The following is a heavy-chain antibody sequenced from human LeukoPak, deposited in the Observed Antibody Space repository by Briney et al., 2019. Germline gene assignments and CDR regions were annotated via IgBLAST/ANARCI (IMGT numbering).Heavy chain of an antibody. Sequence: SETLSLTCTVSGGSISGTYYYWDWIRQPPGKGLEWVGSMSYTGSTYYNPSLRSRVTMTIGTSKGQFSLTMSSVTAADTALYYCARTSGRGTVDPGTSGYINYWGLGILVTVSS. CDR2: MSYTGST. CDR3: ARTSGRGTVDPGTSGYINY. D-gene: IGHD3-22*01. V-gene: IGHV4-39*01. J-gene: IGHJ4*02. CDR1: GGSISGTYYY.